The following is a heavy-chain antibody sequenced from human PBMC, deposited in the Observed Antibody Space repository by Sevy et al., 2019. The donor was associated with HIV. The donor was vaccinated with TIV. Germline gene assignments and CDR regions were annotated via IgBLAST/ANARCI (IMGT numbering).Heavy chain of an antibody. CDR1: GYTFTSYG. V-gene: IGHV1-18*01. D-gene: IGHD3-10*01. CDR2: ISAYNGNT. CDR3: ARGDCEYYGSGSNKLPRDY. J-gene: IGHJ4*02. Sequence: ASVKVSCKASGYTFTSYGISWVRQAPGQGLEWMGWISAYNGNTNYAQMLQGRVTMTTDTSTSTAYMELRSLRSDDTAVYYCARGDCEYYGSGSNKLPRDYWGQGTLVTVSS.